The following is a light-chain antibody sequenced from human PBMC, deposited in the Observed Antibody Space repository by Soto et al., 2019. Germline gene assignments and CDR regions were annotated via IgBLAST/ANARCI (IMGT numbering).Light chain of an antibody. J-gene: IGKJ4*01. V-gene: IGKV3D-15*01. Sequence: VMTQSPASLSVSPGEGVTLSCRTSQNVGTNLAWYQQKPGQAPRLLIYGSSTRATGIPATFSGSGSGTKFTLTISRLQSDDSAIYYCQQYYNWGLSFGGGTKVE. CDR2: GSS. CDR3: QQYYNWGLS. CDR1: QNVGTN.